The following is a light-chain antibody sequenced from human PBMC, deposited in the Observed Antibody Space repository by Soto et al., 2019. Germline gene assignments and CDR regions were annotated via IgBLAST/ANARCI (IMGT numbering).Light chain of an antibody. CDR2: KAS. Sequence: DIQMTQSPSTLSASVGDRVTITCRASQSISSWLAWYQQKPGKAPKLLIYKASSLESGVPSRFSGSGSGTEFTLTISRLQPDDFGTYYCQQYNSYPLTFGGGTKVEIK. CDR1: QSISSW. J-gene: IGKJ4*01. CDR3: QQYNSYPLT. V-gene: IGKV1-5*03.